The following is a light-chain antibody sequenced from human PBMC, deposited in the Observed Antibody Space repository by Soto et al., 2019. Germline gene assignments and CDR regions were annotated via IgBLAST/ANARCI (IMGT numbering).Light chain of an antibody. J-gene: IGKJ5*01. CDR2: AAS. CDR3: QQYYSYPPIT. Sequence: AIRMTQSPSSLSASTGDRVTITCRASQGISSYLAWYQQKPGKAPKLLIYAASTLQSGVQSRFSGSGSGTDFTLTISCLQSEDFATYYCQQYYSYPPITFGQGTRLEIK. CDR1: QGISSY. V-gene: IGKV1-8*01.